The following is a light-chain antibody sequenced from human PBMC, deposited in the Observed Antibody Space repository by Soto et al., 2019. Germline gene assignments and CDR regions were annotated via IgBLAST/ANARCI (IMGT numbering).Light chain of an antibody. CDR2: DAS. V-gene: IGKV3-11*01. CDR3: QQRSDSIP. J-gene: IGKJ5*01. CDR1: HSVTTH. Sequence: IVRTTSPTTLCLSPAERATLSCWASHSVTTHLAWFQQRPGQPPRLLIYDASTRAPGIPGRFSGRGSGADFTLTISRLEHEDFAVSYCQQRSDSIPFAQGTRLE.